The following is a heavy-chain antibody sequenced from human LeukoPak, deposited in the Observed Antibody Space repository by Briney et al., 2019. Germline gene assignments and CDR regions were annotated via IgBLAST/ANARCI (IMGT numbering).Heavy chain of an antibody. CDR2: ISYDGSNK. J-gene: IGHJ4*02. D-gene: IGHD4-17*01. Sequence: GGSRRLSCAASGFTFSSYAMHWVRQAPGKGLEWVAVISYDGSNKYYADSVKGRFTISRDNSKNTLYLQMNSLRAEDTAVYYCARVLYGDSLSTFDYWGQGTLVTVSS. CDR1: GFTFSSYA. V-gene: IGHV3-30*04. CDR3: ARVLYGDSLSTFDY.